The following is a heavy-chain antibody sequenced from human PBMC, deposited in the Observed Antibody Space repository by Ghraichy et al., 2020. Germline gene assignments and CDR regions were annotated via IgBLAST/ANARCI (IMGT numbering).Heavy chain of an antibody. CDR1: GFTFSSYS. CDR3: ARGLAATKYYFDY. CDR2: ISSSSTYI. Sequence: GSLRLSCAASGFTFSSYSMNWVRQAPGKGLEWVSSISSSSTYIYYADSVKGRFIISRDNAKNSLYLQMNSLRAEDTAVYYCARGLAATKYYFDYWGQGTLVTVSS. J-gene: IGHJ4*02. V-gene: IGHV3-21*01. D-gene: IGHD2-15*01.